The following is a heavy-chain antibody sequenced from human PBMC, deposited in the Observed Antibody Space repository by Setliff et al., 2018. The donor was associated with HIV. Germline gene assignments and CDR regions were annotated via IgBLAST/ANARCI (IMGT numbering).Heavy chain of an antibody. CDR3: ARGGYYYDSSGARWGFDY. V-gene: IGHV1-46*01. CDR1: GGTFSSYG. Sequence: ASVKVSCKASGGTFSSYGITWVRQAPGQGLEWMGGINPSGGSTSYAQKFQGRVTMTRDTSTSTVYMELSSLRSEDTAVYYCARGGYYYDSSGARWGFDYWGQGTLVTVSS. CDR2: INPSGGST. J-gene: IGHJ4*02. D-gene: IGHD3-22*01.